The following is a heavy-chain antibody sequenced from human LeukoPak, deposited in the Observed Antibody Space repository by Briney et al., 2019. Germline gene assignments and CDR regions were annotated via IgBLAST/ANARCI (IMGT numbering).Heavy chain of an antibody. CDR3: ARHDRNYYDSSGYSLFDP. CDR2: LYYTGST. D-gene: IGHD3-22*01. Sequence: SETLSLTCTVSGGSISSYYWSWIRQPPGKGLEWIGYLYYTGSTNYNPSLKSRVTISVDTSKNQFSLKLSSVTAADTAVYYCARHDRNYYDSSGYSLFDPWGQGTLVTVSS. V-gene: IGHV4-59*08. J-gene: IGHJ5*02. CDR1: GGSISSYY.